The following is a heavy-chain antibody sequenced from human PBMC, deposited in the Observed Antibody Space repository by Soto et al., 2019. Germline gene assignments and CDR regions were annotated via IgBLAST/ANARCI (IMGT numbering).Heavy chain of an antibody. J-gene: IGHJ5*02. CDR1: GYTFTSYY. CDR2: INPSGGST. V-gene: IGHV1-46*01. CDR3: ARGAFNDFWSGYYSVWFDP. Sequence: ASVKVSCKASGYTFTSYYMHWVRQAPGQGLEWMGIINPSGGSTSYAQKFQGRVTMTRDTSTSTAYMELRSLRSDDTAVYYCARGAFNDFWSGYYSVWFDPWGQGTLVTVSS. D-gene: IGHD3-3*01.